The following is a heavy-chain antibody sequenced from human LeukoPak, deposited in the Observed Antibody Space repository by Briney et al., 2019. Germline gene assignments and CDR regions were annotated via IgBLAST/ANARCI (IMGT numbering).Heavy chain of an antibody. CDR2: THYSGST. CDR3: ARDLDNSGWYVFDY. Sequence: SETLSLTCSVFGGSISRYYWSWIRQPPGKGLEWTGYTHYSGSTSYNPSLKSRVIISVDTSKNQLSLKLSSVTAADTAVYYCARDLDNSGWYVFDYWGQGNLVTVSS. V-gene: IGHV4-59*01. CDR1: GGSISRYY. J-gene: IGHJ4*02. D-gene: IGHD6-19*01.